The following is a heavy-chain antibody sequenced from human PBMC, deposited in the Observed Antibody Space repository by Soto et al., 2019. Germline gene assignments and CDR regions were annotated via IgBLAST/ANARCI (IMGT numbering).Heavy chain of an antibody. J-gene: IGHJ1*01. D-gene: IGHD4-17*01. CDR3: ASITSTVTTSEYFQH. Sequence: QVQLQQWGAGLLKPSETLSLTCAVYGESFSGYYWSWIRQPPGKGLEWIGEINHSGSTNYNPSLKRRVTISVDTSKNQFSLKLSSVTAADTAVYYCASITSTVTTSEYFQHWGQGTLVTVSS. V-gene: IGHV4-34*01. CDR1: GESFSGYY. CDR2: INHSGST.